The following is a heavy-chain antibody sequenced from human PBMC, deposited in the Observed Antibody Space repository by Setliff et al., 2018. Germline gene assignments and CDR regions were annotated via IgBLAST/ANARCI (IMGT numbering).Heavy chain of an antibody. V-gene: IGHV4-38-2*01. CDR2: IDRTGNR. CDR1: GVSISDGHF. Sequence: KPSETLSLTCAVSGVSISDGHFWGWIRQPPGKGLEWIGSIDRTGNRYYNSPLRSRVTLSIDMSRNEFSLELRSMTAADTAVYYCARRDEYLQFREFFDFWGQGILVTVSS. J-gene: IGHJ4*02. CDR3: ARRDEYLQFREFFDF. D-gene: IGHD3-10*01.